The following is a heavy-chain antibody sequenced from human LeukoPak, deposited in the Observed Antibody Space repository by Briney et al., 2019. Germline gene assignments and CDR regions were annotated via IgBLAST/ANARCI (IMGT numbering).Heavy chain of an antibody. CDR1: GFTFSSYA. V-gene: IGHV3-23*01. J-gene: IGHJ4*02. CDR2: ISDSGGST. CDR3: ASQKEGFYDSSGNY. D-gene: IGHD3-22*01. Sequence: QPGGSLRLSCAASGFTFSSYAMSWVRQAPGKGLKWVSAISDSGGSTYYADSVKGRFTISRDNSQNTLYLQMNSLRVEDTAVYYCASQKEGFYDSSGNYWSQGTLVTVSS.